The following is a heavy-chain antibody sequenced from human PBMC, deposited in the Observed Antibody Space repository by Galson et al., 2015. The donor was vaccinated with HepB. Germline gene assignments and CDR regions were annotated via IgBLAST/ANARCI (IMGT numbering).Heavy chain of an antibody. CDR3: ARDRPSYSNYEQADYYYYYYMDV. J-gene: IGHJ6*03. CDR1: GYTFTSYG. CDR2: ISAYNGNT. D-gene: IGHD4-11*01. Sequence: SVKVSCKASGYTFTSYGISWVRQAPGQGLEWMGWISAYNGNTNYAQKLQGRVTMTTDTSTSTAYMELRSLRSDDTAVYYCARDRPSYSNYEQADYYYYYYMDVWGKGTTVTVSS. V-gene: IGHV1-18*01.